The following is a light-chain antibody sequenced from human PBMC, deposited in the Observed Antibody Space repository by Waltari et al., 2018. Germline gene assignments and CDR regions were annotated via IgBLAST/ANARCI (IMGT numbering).Light chain of an antibody. V-gene: IGKV1-5*03. CDR3: QQYNSYSLLT. Sequence: DIQMTQSPSTLSASVGDRVTITCRASQSIRNWLAWYQQKPGEAPKLLIYKVCTLETGVPSRFSGSGSGTEFSLTISSLEPDDFATDYCQQYNSYSLLTFGGGTKVEIK. CDR1: QSIRNW. J-gene: IGKJ4*01. CDR2: KVC.